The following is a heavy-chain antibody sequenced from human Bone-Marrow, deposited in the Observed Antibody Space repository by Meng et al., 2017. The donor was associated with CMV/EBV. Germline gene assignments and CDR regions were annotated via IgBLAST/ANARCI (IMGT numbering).Heavy chain of an antibody. CDR1: GYTFTCCS. Sequence: ASVKVSCKASGYTFTCCSLHWLQQAPGQGLERMRWITLYNGNTNYAKKFQGRVTITRDTSTSTVYMELSSLRSEDTAVYYCARDRYDFWSGDRYFDYWGQGTLVTVSS. D-gene: IGHD3-3*01. CDR3: ARDRYDFWSGDRYFDY. J-gene: IGHJ4*02. CDR2: ITLYNGNT. V-gene: IGHV1-68*01.